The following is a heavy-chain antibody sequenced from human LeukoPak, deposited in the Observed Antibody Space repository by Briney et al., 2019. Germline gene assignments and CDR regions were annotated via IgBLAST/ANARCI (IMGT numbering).Heavy chain of an antibody. CDR1: GFTFSSYA. CDR3: ARDPDCSGGSCYGRGYYFDY. J-gene: IGHJ4*02. Sequence: GGSLRLSCAASGFTFSSYAMHWVRQAPGKGLEWVAVISYDGSNKYYADSVKGRFTISRDNSKNTLYLQMNSLRAEDTAVYYCARDPDCSGGSCYGRGYYFDYWGQGTLVTVSS. V-gene: IGHV3-30-3*01. D-gene: IGHD2-15*01. CDR2: ISYDGSNK.